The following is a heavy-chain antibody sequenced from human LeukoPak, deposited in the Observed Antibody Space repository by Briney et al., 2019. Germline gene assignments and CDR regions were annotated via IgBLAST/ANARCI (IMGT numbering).Heavy chain of an antibody. CDR2: INHSGST. CDR3: VYGSGSSYPDFDY. CDR1: GGSISSSSYY. D-gene: IGHD3-10*01. V-gene: IGHV4-39*07. Sequence: SETLSLTCTVSGGSISSSSYYWGWIRQPPGKGLEWIGEINHSGSTNYNPSLKSRVTISVDTSKNQFSLKLSSVTAADTAVYYCVYGSGSSYPDFDYWGQGTLVTVSS. J-gene: IGHJ4*02.